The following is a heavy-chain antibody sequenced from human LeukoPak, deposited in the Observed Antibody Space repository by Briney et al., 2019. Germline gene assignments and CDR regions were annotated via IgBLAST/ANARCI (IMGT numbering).Heavy chain of an antibody. Sequence: GGSLRLSCAASGFTFSSYGMHWVRQAPGKGLEWVAVIWYGGSNKYYADSVKGRFTISRDNSKNTLYLQMNSLRAEDTAVYYCAKSRRTAADTLDFDYWGQGTLVTVSS. CDR1: GFTFSSYG. CDR3: AKSRRTAADTLDFDY. J-gene: IGHJ4*02. CDR2: IWYGGSNK. V-gene: IGHV3-30*02. D-gene: IGHD6-13*01.